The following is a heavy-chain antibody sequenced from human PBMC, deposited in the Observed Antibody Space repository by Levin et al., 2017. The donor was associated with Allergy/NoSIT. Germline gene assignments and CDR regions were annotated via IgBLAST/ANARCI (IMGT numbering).Heavy chain of an antibody. D-gene: IGHD6-6*01. V-gene: IGHV3-73*01. CDR2: IRSKANSYAT. J-gene: IGHJ3*02. CDR1: GFTFSGSA. Sequence: GGSLRLSCAASGFTFSGSAMHWVRQASGKGLEWVGRIRSKANSYATAYAASVKGRFTISRDDSKNTAYLQMNSLKTEDTAVYYCTRHIAARPDRSAFDIWGQGTMVTVSS. CDR3: TRHIAARPDRSAFDI.